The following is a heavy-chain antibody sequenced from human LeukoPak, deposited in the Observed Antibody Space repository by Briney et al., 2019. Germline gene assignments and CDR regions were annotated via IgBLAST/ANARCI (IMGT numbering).Heavy chain of an antibody. J-gene: IGHJ4*02. D-gene: IGHD3-10*01. CDR2: IIPILGIA. V-gene: IGHV1-69*04. Sequence: SVKVSCKASGGTFSSYAISWVRQAPGQGLEWMGRIIPILGIANYAQKFQGRVTITADKSTSTAYMELRSLRSDDTAVYYCARDLSGDRAPYFDYWGQGTLVTVSS. CDR3: ARDLSGDRAPYFDY. CDR1: GGTFSSYA.